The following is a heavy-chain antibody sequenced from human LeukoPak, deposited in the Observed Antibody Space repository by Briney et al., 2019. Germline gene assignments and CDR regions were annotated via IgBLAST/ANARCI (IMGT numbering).Heavy chain of an antibody. CDR2: VKIDGSAT. J-gene: IGHJ4*02. CDR3: VRKFATGD. Sequence: GGFLRLSCAASGFTFSRHLMHWVRQAQGTGLVWVSSVKIDGSATNYADSVKGRFTISRDNAKNTLYLQLNSLRAEDTAVYYCVRKFATGDWGQGTLVTVSS. CDR1: GFTFSRHL. D-gene: IGHD1-14*01. V-gene: IGHV3-74*01.